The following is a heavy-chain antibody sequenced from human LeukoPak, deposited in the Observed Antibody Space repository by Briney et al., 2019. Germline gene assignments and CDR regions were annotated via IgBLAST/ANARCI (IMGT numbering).Heavy chain of an antibody. V-gene: IGHV1-18*01. J-gene: IGHJ6*03. CDR2: ISAYNGNT. CDR1: GYTFTSYG. Sequence: ASVKVSCKASGYTFTSYGISWVRQAPGQGLEWMGWISAYNGNTNYAQKLQGRVTMTTDTSTSTAYMELRSLRSDDTAVYYCTRRRYCSSTSYYFVTGTQRGYYMDVWGKGTTVTVSS. CDR3: TRRRYCSSTSYYFVTGTQRGYYMDV. D-gene: IGHD2-2*01.